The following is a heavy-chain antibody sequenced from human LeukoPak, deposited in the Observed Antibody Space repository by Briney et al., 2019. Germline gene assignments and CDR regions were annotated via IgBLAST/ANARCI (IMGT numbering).Heavy chain of an antibody. Sequence: GGSLRLSCAASGFTFSSSSMNWVRQAPGKGLEWVSYIDSTSAYKLYTGSVEGRFTISRGNAKNSLYLQMNSLRAEDTAVYYCARDTSGSYSITYFDYWGHGALVTVSA. D-gene: IGHD3-10*01. J-gene: IGHJ4*01. CDR1: GFTFSSSS. CDR3: ARDTSGSYSITYFDY. V-gene: IGHV3-21*01. CDR2: IDSTSAYK.